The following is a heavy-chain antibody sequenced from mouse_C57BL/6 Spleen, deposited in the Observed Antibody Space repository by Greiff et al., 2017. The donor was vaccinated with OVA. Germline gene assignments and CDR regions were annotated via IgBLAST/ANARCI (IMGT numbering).Heavy chain of an antibody. V-gene: IGHV14-2*01. CDR2: IDPEDGET. D-gene: IGHD2-1*01. CDR3: ARTVRNLLCAMDY. Sequence: VQLQQSGAELVKPGASVKLSCTASGFNIKDYYMHWVKQRTEQGLEWIGRIDPEDGETKYAPKFQGKATITADTSSNTAYLQLSILTSEDTAVYYVARTVRNLLCAMDYWGQGTSVTVSS. CDR1: GFNIKDYY. J-gene: IGHJ4*01.